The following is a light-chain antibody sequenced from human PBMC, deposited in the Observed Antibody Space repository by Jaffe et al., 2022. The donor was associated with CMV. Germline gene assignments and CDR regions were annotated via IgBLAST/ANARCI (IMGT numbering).Light chain of an antibody. Sequence: QPVLTQSPSASASLGASVKLTCTLSSGHSSYAIAWHQQQPKKGPRFLMKINSDGSHSTVDGIPDRFSGSGSGAERYLSISSLQSEDEADYYCQTWVTDTWVFGGGTRLTVL. J-gene: IGLJ3*02. CDR2: INSDGSH. V-gene: IGLV4-69*01. CDR3: QTWVTDTWV. CDR1: SGHSSYA.